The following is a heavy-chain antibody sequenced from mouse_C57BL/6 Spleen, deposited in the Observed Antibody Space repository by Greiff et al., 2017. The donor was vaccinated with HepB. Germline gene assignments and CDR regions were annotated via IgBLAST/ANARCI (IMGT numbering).Heavy chain of an antibody. D-gene: IGHD2-4*01. CDR2: IYPGDGDT. CDR1: GYAFSSYW. Sequence: QVQLKQSGAELVKPGASVKISCKASGYAFSSYWMNWVKQRPGKGLEWIGQIYPGDGDTNYNGKFKGKATLTADKSSSTAYMQLSSLTSEDSAVYFCARGGLRPYYFDYWGQGTTLTVSS. CDR3: ARGGLRPYYFDY. V-gene: IGHV1-80*01. J-gene: IGHJ2*01.